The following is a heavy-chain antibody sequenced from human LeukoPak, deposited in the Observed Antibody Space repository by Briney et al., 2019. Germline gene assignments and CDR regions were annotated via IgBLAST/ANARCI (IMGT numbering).Heavy chain of an antibody. D-gene: IGHD6-6*01. J-gene: IGHJ4*02. Sequence: GGSLRLSCAASGFTFSSCAMHWVRQAPGKGLEWVAVISYDGSNKYYADSVKGRFTISRDNSKNTLYLQMNSLRAEDTAVYYCARSTSQLVLDSWGQGTLVTVSS. CDR1: GFTFSSCA. V-gene: IGHV3-30-3*01. CDR2: ISYDGSNK. CDR3: ARSTSQLVLDS.